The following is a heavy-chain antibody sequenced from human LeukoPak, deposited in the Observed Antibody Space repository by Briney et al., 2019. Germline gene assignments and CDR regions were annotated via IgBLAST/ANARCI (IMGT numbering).Heavy chain of an antibody. CDR1: GFSFITYA. V-gene: IGHV3-23*01. J-gene: IGHJ4*02. CDR2: ITGSGGST. D-gene: IGHD3-16*01. Sequence: PGRSLRLSCAASGFSFITYAMTWVRQAPGKGLEWVSSITGSGGSTYYADSVKGRFTISRDNSKNTLYLQMNSLRPEDTAVYYCAKRGRGGMIYWGQGTLVTVSS. CDR3: AKRGRGGMIY.